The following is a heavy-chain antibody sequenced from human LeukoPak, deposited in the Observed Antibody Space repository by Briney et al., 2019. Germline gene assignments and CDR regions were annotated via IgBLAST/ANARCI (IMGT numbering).Heavy chain of an antibody. CDR3: ARCPSYYLFDY. Sequence: PSETLSLTCAVYGGPFSGYYWSGIRQPPGKGLEWIGEINHSGSTNYNPSLKSRVTISVDTSKNQFSLKLSSVTAADTAVYYCARCPSYYLFDYWGQGTLVTVSS. V-gene: IGHV4-34*01. CDR2: INHSGST. J-gene: IGHJ4*02. CDR1: GGPFSGYY. D-gene: IGHD3-10*01.